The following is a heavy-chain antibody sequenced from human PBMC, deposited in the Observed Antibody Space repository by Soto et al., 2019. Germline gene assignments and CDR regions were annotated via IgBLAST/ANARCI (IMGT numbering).Heavy chain of an antibody. CDR2: IIPIFGTA. CDR1: GGTFSSYA. Sequence: KVSCKASGGTFSSYAISWVRQAPGQGLEWMGGIIPIFGTANYAQKFQGRVTITADESTSTAYMELSSLRSEDTAVYYCARVDYGDYPEYYGMDVWGQGTTVTVSS. D-gene: IGHD4-17*01. J-gene: IGHJ6*02. CDR3: ARVDYGDYPEYYGMDV. V-gene: IGHV1-69*01.